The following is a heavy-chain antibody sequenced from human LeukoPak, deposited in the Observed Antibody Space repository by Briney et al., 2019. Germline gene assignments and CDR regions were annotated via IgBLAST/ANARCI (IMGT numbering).Heavy chain of an antibody. J-gene: IGHJ4*02. V-gene: IGHV3-30*02. CDR2: IRYDGSNK. Sequence: GGSLRLSCAASGFTFSSYGMHWVRQAPGKGLEWVAFIRYDGSNKYYADSVKGRFTISRDNSKNTLYLQMNSLRAEDTAVYYCASGLLGATVIDYWGQGTLVTVSS. CDR1: GFTFSSYG. CDR3: ASGLLGATVIDY. D-gene: IGHD1-26*01.